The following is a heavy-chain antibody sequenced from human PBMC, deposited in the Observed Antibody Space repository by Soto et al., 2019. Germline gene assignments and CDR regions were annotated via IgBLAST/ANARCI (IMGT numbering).Heavy chain of an antibody. CDR3: ARDKASSSGSAFDI. D-gene: IGHD6-19*01. J-gene: IGHJ3*02. CDR2: IYYSGST. V-gene: IGHV4-59*01. Sequence: SETLSLTCTVSGGSISSYYWSWIRQPPGKGLEWIGYIYYSGSTNYNPSLKSRVTISVDTSKNQFSLKLSSVTAADTAVYYCARDKASSSGSAFDIWGQGTMVTVSS. CDR1: GGSISSYY.